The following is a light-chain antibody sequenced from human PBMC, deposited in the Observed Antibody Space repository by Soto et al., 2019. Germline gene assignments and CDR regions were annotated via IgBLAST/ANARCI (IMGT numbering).Light chain of an antibody. CDR2: GAS. Sequence: EIVMTQSPATLSVSPGERATLSCRASQSVSSNLAWYQQKPGQAPSLLIYGASTRATGIPARFSGRWSGTDFIRTISSVQSDDLAGYYGQPYNSWPRTFGQGTEVEIK. CDR1: QSVSSN. CDR3: QPYNSWPRT. V-gene: IGKV3-15*01. J-gene: IGKJ1*01.